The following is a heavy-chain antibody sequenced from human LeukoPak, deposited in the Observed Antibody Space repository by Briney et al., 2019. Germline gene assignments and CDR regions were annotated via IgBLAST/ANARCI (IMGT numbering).Heavy chain of an antibody. CDR1: GDSISSGNYY. Sequence: SETLSLTCFVSGDSISSGNYYWSWIRQPAGNGLEWIGRIYTSGSTNYNPSLKSRVTISVDTSNNHFSLKLSSVTAADTAVYYCARGTLTSDSDSGYDLSPFDFWGQGTLVTVSS. V-gene: IGHV4-61*02. CDR2: IYTSGST. J-gene: IGHJ4*02. D-gene: IGHD5-12*01. CDR3: ARGTLTSDSDSGYDLSPFDF.